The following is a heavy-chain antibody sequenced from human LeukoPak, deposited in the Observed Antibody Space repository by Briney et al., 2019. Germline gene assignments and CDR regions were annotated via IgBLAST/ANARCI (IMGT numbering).Heavy chain of an antibody. CDR1: GGIFIRHS. D-gene: IGHD3-9*01. J-gene: IGHJ4*02. V-gene: IGHV1-69*06. Sequence: SVTVSCKASGGIFIRHSISWLRQAPGQGLEGMGGIIPILETAEYSHKSRGRVTITADTSTATVYMELSNLSSEDTAVYSCATGEGPSDILTALSLYQWGQGTLVIVS. CDR3: ATGEGPSDILTALSLYQ. CDR2: IIPILETA.